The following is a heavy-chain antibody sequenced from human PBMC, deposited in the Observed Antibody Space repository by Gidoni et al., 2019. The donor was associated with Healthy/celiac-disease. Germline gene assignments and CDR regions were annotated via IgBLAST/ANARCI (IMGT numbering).Heavy chain of an antibody. Sequence: QVQLQESVPGLVKPSQTLSLTCTVSGGSISSGGYYWSWIRQHPGKGLEGIGYIYYSGSTYYNPSLKSRVTISVDTSKNQFSLKLSSVTAADTAVYYCARDLRAINGGPLDYYYYGMDVWGQGTTVTVSS. D-gene: IGHD2-21*01. CDR2: IYYSGST. V-gene: IGHV4-31*03. CDR3: ARDLRAINGGPLDYYYYGMDV. J-gene: IGHJ6*02. CDR1: GGSISSGGYY.